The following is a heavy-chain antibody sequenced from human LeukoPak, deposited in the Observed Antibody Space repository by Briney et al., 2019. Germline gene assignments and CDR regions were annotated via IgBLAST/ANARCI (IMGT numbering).Heavy chain of an antibody. CDR3: AREGDGLWFGEHHFDY. V-gene: IGHV4-61*02. CDR2: IYTSGST. D-gene: IGHD3-10*01. Sequence: SETLSLTCTVSGGSISSSSYYWGWIRQPAGKGLEWIGRIYTSGSTNYNPSLKSRVTMSVDTSKNQFSLKLSSVTAADTAVYYCAREGDGLWFGEHHFDYWGQGTLVTVSS. J-gene: IGHJ4*02. CDR1: GGSISSSSYY.